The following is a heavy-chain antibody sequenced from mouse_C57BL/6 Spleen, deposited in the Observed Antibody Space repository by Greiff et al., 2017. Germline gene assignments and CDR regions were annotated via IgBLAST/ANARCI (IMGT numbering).Heavy chain of an antibody. CDR3: ARGAVPNYFDY. Sequence: QVQLQQSGAELVKPGASVKISCKASGYAFSSYWMNWVKQRPGKGLEWIGHIYPGDGDTNYNGKFKGKATLTADKSSSTAYMQLSSLTSEDSAVYFCARGAVPNYFDYWGQGTTLTVSS. CDR1: GYAFSSYW. V-gene: IGHV1-80*01. CDR2: IYPGDGDT. J-gene: IGHJ2*01.